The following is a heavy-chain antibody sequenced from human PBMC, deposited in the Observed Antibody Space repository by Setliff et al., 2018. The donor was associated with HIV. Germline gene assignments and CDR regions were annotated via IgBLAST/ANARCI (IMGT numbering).Heavy chain of an antibody. V-gene: IGHV4-38-2*02. CDR3: ARDHGSGSYYPYY. Sequence: KPSETLSLTCAVSGYSISSGYYWGWIRQPPGKGLEWIGSIYHSGSTYYNPSLKSRVTISVDTSKNQFSLKLSSVTAADTAVYYCARDHGSGSYYPYYWGQGTLVTVPQ. CDR1: GYSISSGYY. CDR2: IYHSGST. J-gene: IGHJ4*02. D-gene: IGHD3-10*01.